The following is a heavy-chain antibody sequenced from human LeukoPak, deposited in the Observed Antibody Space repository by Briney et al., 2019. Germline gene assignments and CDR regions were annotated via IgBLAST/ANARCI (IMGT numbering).Heavy chain of an antibody. CDR3: ARDWVYGGDRAFDI. Sequence: GGSLRLSCAASGFTFSSYSMNWGRQAPGKGLEGVSSISSSSSYIYYADSVKGRFTISRDNAKNSLYLQMNSLRAEDTAVYYCARDWVYGGDRAFDIWGQGTMVTVSS. D-gene: IGHD2-21*02. CDR1: GFTFSSYS. CDR2: ISSSSSYI. J-gene: IGHJ3*02. V-gene: IGHV3-21*01.